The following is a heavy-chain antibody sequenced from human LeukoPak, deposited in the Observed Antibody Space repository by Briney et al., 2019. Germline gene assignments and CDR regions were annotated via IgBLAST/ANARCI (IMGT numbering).Heavy chain of an antibody. Sequence: GGSLRLSCAASGFTFDDYGMSWVRQAPGKELEWVSGINWNGGSTGYADSVKGRFTISRDNAKNSLYLQMNSLRAEDTALYYCARAGIYCSGGSCYSWFDPWGQGTLVTVSS. CDR3: ARAGIYCSGGSCYSWFDP. J-gene: IGHJ5*02. CDR2: INWNGGST. V-gene: IGHV3-20*04. CDR1: GFTFDDYG. D-gene: IGHD2-15*01.